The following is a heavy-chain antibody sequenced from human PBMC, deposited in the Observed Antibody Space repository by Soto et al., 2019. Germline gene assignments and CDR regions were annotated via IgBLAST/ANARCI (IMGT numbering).Heavy chain of an antibody. CDR2: ISYDGSNK. Sequence: HPGGSLRLSCAASGFTFSSYGMHWVRQAPGKGLEWVAVISYDGSNKYYADSVKGRFTISRDNSKNTLYLQMNSLRAEDTAVYYCAKDIPLVDLLWFGELSDDHNWFDPWGQGTLVTVSS. J-gene: IGHJ5*02. D-gene: IGHD3-10*01. CDR3: AKDIPLVDLLWFGELSDDHNWFDP. CDR1: GFTFSSYG. V-gene: IGHV3-30*18.